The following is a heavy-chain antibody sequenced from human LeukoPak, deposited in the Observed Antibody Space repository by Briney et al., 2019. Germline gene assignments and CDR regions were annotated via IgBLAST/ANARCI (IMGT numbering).Heavy chain of an antibody. CDR1: GASITTYY. Sequence: PSETLSFTCTVSGASITTYYWTWIRQPPGKGLEWIGYIYHSGSTNYNPSLKSRVTISLDTSRNQFSLRLSSVTAADTAVYFCAREYSTSSEGDYFDYWGQGSLVTVSS. D-gene: IGHD6-6*01. CDR2: IYHSGST. V-gene: IGHV4-59*01. CDR3: AREYSTSSEGDYFDY. J-gene: IGHJ4*02.